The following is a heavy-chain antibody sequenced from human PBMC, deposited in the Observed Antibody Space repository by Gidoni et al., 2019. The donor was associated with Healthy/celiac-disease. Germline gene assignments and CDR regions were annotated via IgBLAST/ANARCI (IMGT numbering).Heavy chain of an antibody. J-gene: IGHJ1*01. V-gene: IGHV4-39*07. CDR1: GGSISSSSYY. CDR3: ARDWGYYGSGSYSPEYFQH. D-gene: IGHD3-10*01. CDR2: IYYSGST. Sequence: QLQLQESGPGLVKPSETLSLTCTVSGGSISSSSYYWGWIRQPPGKGLEWIGSIYYSGSTYYNPSLKSRVTISVDTSKNQFSLKLSSVTAADTAVYYCARDWGYYGSGSYSPEYFQHWGQGTLVTVSS.